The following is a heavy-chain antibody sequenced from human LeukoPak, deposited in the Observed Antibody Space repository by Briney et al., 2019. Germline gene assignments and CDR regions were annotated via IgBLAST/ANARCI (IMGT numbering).Heavy chain of an antibody. CDR3: AKWAPGYSSGYGLDF. CDR2: ISGGGGGT. CDR1: GFTFSNYA. D-gene: IGHD3-22*01. J-gene: IGHJ4*02. V-gene: IGHV3-23*01. Sequence: GGSLRLSCAASGFTFSNYAMTWVRQAPGKGLEWVSDISGGGGGTFYADSVKGRFTISRDNSKNTLYLQMNSLRAEDTAVHYCAKWAPGYSSGYGLDFWGQGTLVTVS.